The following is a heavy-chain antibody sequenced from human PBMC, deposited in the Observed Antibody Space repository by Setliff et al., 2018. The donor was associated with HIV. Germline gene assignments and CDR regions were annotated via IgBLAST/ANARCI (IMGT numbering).Heavy chain of an antibody. CDR1: VYTFDIYY. CDR2: TEPTGGRT. J-gene: IGHJ5*02. V-gene: IGHV1-46*02. D-gene: IGHD3-3*01. Sequence: GAPVKVSCKTSVYTFDIYYIHWVRQAPGQGLEWIGVTEPTGGRTTYAQKFEDRVTMTRDLSTSTVYMKLTRLKSEDVAISYCARDGINYDFWSGQNASNWFDPCGQGTLVTFSS. CDR3: ARDGINYDFWSGQNASNWFDP.